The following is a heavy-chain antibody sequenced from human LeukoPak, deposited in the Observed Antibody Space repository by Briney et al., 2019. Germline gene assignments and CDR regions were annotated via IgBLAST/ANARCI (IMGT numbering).Heavy chain of an antibody. CDR3: ARDRAIAAAGTGWFDP. V-gene: IGHV1-18*01. CDR1: GYTFTSYG. D-gene: IGHD6-13*01. Sequence: ASVKVSCKASGYTFTSYGISWVRQAPGQGLEWMGWISAYNGNTNYAQKLQGRVTMTTDTSTSTAYMELRSLRSDDTAVYYCARDRAIAAAGTGWFDPWDQGTLVTVSS. J-gene: IGHJ5*02. CDR2: ISAYNGNT.